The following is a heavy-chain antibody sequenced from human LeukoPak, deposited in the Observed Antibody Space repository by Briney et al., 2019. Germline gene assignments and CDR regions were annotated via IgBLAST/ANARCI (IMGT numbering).Heavy chain of an antibody. V-gene: IGHV1-18*01. CDR1: GYTFTSYG. CDR2: ISAYNGNT. D-gene: IGHD3-16*02. CDR3: ARGRGITFGGVIVNLYFDY. Sequence: ASVKVSCRASGYTFTSYGISWVRQAPGQGVEGMGWISAYNGNTNYAQKLQGRVTITTDTSTSTAYMELRSLRSDDTAVYYCARGRGITFGGVIVNLYFDYWGQGTLVTVSS. J-gene: IGHJ4*02.